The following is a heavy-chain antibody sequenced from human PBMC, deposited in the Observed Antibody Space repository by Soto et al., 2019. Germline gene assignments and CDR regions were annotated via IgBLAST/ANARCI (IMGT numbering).Heavy chain of an antibody. CDR1: GGSVSSGSYY. V-gene: IGHV4-61*01. D-gene: IGHD3-3*01. J-gene: IGHJ6*02. CDR2: IYYSGST. CDR3: ARSITIFGVVASYYYYYGMDV. Sequence: QVQLQESGPGLVKPSETLSLTCTVSGGSVSSGSYYWSWIRQPPGKGLEWIGYIYYSGSTNYNPSLTSRVTISVDTSRNQFSLTLRSVTAADTAVYYCARSITIFGVVASYYYYYGMDVWGQGTTVTVSS.